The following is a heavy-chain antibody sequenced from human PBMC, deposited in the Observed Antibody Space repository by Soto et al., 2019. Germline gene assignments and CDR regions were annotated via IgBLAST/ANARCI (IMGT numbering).Heavy chain of an antibody. D-gene: IGHD2-21*01. J-gene: IGHJ5*02. Sequence: PGGSLRLSCAASGFTFSTYSMNWVRQAPGKGLEWVSYISYTSSTIYYADSVKGRFTISRDNAKNSLFLQMHSLRDEDTAVYYCARDNGLAGSFDPWGQGTLVTVPQ. CDR1: GFTFSTYS. CDR2: ISYTSSTI. CDR3: ARDNGLAGSFDP. V-gene: IGHV3-48*02.